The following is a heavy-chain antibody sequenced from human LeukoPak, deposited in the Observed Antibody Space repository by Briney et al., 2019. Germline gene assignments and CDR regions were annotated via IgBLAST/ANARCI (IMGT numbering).Heavy chain of an antibody. D-gene: IGHD3-22*01. V-gene: IGHV3-53*01. CDR1: GFTVSSNY. CDR3: ARARTYYYDSSGYVYYYYCMDV. Sequence: GGSLRLSCAASGFTVSSNYMSWVRQAPGKGLEWVSVIYSGGSTYYADSVKGRFTISRDNSKNTLYLQMNSLRAEDTAVYYCARARTYYYDSSGYVYYYYCMDVWGQGTTVTVSS. CDR2: IYSGGST. J-gene: IGHJ6*02.